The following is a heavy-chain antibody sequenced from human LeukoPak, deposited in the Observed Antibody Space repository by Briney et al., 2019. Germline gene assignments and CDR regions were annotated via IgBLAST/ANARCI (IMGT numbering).Heavy chain of an antibody. J-gene: IGHJ3*02. CDR1: GVSISTTSDY. V-gene: IGHV4-39*07. CDR2: IYYDGST. Sequence: SETLSLTCTVSGVSISTTSDYWGWIRQPPGEGLEWIGSIYYDGSTYYSPSLQSRATISVDRSKNQFSLKLSSVTAADTAVYYCARVDAPEDYDFWSGYPHGAFDIWGQGTMVTVSS. CDR3: ARVDAPEDYDFWSGYPHGAFDI. D-gene: IGHD3-3*01.